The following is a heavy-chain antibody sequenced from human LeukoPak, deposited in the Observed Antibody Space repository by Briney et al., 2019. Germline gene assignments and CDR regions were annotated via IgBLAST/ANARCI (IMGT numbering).Heavy chain of an antibody. J-gene: IGHJ3*02. CDR1: GGTFSSYA. Sequence: SVKVSCKASGGTFSSYAISWVRQAPGQGLEWMGRIIPILGIANYAQKFQGRVTITADKSTSTAYMELSSLRSEDTAVYYCARVGDGYRGAFDIWGQGTMVTVSS. D-gene: IGHD5-24*01. V-gene: IGHV1-69*04. CDR3: ARVGDGYRGAFDI. CDR2: IIPILGIA.